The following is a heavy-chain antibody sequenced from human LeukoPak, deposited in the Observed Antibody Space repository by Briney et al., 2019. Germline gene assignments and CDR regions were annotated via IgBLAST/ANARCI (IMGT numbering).Heavy chain of an antibody. CDR3: GGYCSSTSCYYY. Sequence: GSLRLSCAASGFTFSNYAMSWVRQAPGKGLEWVSAISGSGGSTYYADSVKGRFTISRDNSKNTLYLQMNSLRAEDTAVYYCGGYCSSTSCYYYWGQGTLVTVSS. J-gene: IGHJ4*02. CDR2: ISGSGGST. D-gene: IGHD2-2*01. V-gene: IGHV3-23*01. CDR1: GFTFSNYA.